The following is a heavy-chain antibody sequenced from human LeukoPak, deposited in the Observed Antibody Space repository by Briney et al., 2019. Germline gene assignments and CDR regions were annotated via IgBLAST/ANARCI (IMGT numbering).Heavy chain of an antibody. CDR2: IYNSRST. CDR3: RSSYDSGFDY. J-gene: IGHJ4*02. V-gene: IGHV4-4*02. CDR1: GGSISSENW. D-gene: IGHD3-10*01. Sequence: SETLSLTCAVSGGSISSENWGRWVRGPPGKGLEWIGEIYNSRSTNYPPSLKSRVTISVHKSKNQFSLKLSSVTAADTAVYYCRSSYDSGFDYWGQGTLVTVSS.